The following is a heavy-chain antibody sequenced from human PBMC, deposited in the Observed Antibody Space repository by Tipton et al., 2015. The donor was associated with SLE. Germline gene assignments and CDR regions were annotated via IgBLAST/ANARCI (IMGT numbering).Heavy chain of an antibody. CDR3: ARGSDPFVRGVLTA. CDR2: INHSGNT. J-gene: IGHJ4*02. CDR1: GDSISNSNW. V-gene: IGHV4-4*02. D-gene: IGHD3-10*01. Sequence: TLSLTCDVSGDSISNSNWWSWVRQTPGMGLEWIGEINHSGNTIYSPSLTSRVTISVDKSRNQFSLKLDSVTAADTAVYYCARGSDPFVRGVLTAWGQGRLVTVSS.